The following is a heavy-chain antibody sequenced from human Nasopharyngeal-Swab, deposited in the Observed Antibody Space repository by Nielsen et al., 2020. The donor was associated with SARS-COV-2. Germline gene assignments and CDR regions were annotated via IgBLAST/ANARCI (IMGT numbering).Heavy chain of an antibody. CDR3: AKLNMGASDC. V-gene: IGHV3-30*18. D-gene: IGHD1-26*01. CDR1: GFTFNSYS. CDR2: ISDDGSNK. J-gene: IGHJ4*02. Sequence: GESLKISCEASGFTFNSYSMHWVRQAPGKGLEWVALISDDGSNKYYADSVKGRFTISRDNSKNTLYLQMNSLRAEDTAVYYCAKLNMGASDCWGQGTLVTVSS.